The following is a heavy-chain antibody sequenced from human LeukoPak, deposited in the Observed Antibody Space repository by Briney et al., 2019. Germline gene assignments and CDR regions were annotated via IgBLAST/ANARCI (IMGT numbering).Heavy chain of an antibody. CDR1: GFTFSSYS. CDR3: ARGWETGYQLLPPYYYYCYMDV. CDR2: ISSSSSYI. D-gene: IGHD2-2*01. V-gene: IGHV3-21*01. Sequence: PGGSLRLSCAASGFTFSSYSMNWVRQAPGKGLEWVSSISSSSSYIYYADSVKGRFTISRDNAKNSLYLQMNSLRAEDTAVYYCARGWETGYQLLPPYYYYCYMDVWGKGTTVTVSS. J-gene: IGHJ6*03.